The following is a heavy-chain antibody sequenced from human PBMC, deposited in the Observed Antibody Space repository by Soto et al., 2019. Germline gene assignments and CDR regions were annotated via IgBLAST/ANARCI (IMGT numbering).Heavy chain of an antibody. CDR2: ISYDGYSK. V-gene: IGHV3-30*03. CDR1: GCTFSSYA. Sequence: PGGSLILSCAASGCTFSSYAMHWVRPAPGKGLEWVALISYDGYSKWYADAVKGRFTISRDNANNTLLLEMNSLRADDTAVYFCAAIREVDVWGQGTTVNVS. D-gene: IGHD1-26*01. CDR3: AAIREVDV. J-gene: IGHJ6*02.